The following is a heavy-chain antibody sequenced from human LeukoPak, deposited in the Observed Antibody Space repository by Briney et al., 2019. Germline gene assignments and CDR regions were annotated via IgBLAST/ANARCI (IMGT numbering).Heavy chain of an antibody. CDR2: ISWNSGNL. CDR3: AKDNDINYYYGMDV. CDR1: GFTFDDYV. J-gene: IGHJ6*02. D-gene: IGHD3-22*01. V-gene: IGHV3-9*01. Sequence: PGGSLRLSCAASGFTFDDYVMNWVRQAPGKGLEWVSGISWNSGNLGYADSVKGRFTISRDNAKNSLYLQMNSLRAEDTALYYCAKDNDINYYYGMDVWGQGTTVTVSS.